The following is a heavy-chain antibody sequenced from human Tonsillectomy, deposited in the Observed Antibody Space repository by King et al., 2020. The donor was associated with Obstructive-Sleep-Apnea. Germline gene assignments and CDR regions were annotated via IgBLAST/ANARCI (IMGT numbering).Heavy chain of an antibody. CDR3: ARLRGTDYRATYWYFDR. CDR1: GGSISSYY. CDR2: IYYSGST. D-gene: IGHD3/OR15-3a*01. J-gene: IGHJ2*01. V-gene: IGHV4-59*08. Sequence: VQLQESGPGLVKPSETLSLTCTVSGGSISSYYWNWIRQPPGKGLEWIGYIYYSGSTNYNPSLKSRVIISVDTAQNQFSLKLSSVTAADTAVYYCARLRGTDYRATYWYFDRWGRGTLVSVSS.